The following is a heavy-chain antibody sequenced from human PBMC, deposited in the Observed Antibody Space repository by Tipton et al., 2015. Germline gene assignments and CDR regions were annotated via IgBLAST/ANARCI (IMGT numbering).Heavy chain of an antibody. CDR2: IYYSGST. V-gene: IGHV4-59*01. CDR3: ARDLEHGMDV. J-gene: IGHJ6*02. CDR1: GGSISSYY. D-gene: IGHD5-24*01. Sequence: LRLSCTVSGGSISSYYWSWIRQPPGKGLEWIGYIYYSGSTNYNPSLKSRVTISVDTSKNQFSLTLNSVAAADTAVYYCARDLEHGMDVWGHGTTVTVSS.